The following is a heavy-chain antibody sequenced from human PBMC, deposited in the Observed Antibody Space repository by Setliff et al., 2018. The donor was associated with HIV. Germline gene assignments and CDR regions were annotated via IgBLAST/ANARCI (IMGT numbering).Heavy chain of an antibody. CDR3: AIDVIGGWLRPMPDF. CDR2: INPESGVA. Sequence: ASVKVSCKASGYTFGNYYMHWVRQAPGQGLEWMGRINPESGVANYTLRFEGRVTMTRDTSISTAYMEVSRLRSDDTAVYYCAIDVIGGWLRPMPDFWGPGTLVTVSS. D-gene: IGHD5-12*01. CDR1: GYTFGNYY. V-gene: IGHV1-2*06. J-gene: IGHJ4*02.